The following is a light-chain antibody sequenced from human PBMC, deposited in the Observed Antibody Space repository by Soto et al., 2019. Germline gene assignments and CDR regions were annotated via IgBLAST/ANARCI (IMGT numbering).Light chain of an antibody. Sequence: EIVMTQSPATLSVSPGERATLSCRASQSVSSNLAWYQQKPGQAPRPLIYDASTRATGIPYRFSGSGSGTELTLNISSMQSEDFAVYYCQQYNNWHTLYTFGQGPKME. CDR1: QSVSSN. J-gene: IGKJ2*01. V-gene: IGKV3-15*01. CDR2: DAS. CDR3: QQYNNWHTLYT.